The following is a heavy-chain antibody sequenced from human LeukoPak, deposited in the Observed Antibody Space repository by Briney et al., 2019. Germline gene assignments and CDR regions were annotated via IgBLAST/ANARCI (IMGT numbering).Heavy chain of an antibody. CDR2: IYYSGST. CDR1: GGSISSYY. CDR3: ARLYDSSGYSANWFDP. Sequence: SETLSLTCTVSGGSISSYYWSWIRQPPGKGLEWMGYIYYSGSTNYNPSLKSRVTISVDTSKNQFSLKLSSVTAADTAVYYCARLYDSSGYSANWFDPWGQGTLVTVSS. V-gene: IGHV4-59*08. J-gene: IGHJ5*02. D-gene: IGHD3-22*01.